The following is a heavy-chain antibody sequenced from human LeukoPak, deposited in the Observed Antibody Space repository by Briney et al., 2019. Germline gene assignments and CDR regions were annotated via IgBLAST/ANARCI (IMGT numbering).Heavy chain of an antibody. J-gene: IGHJ4*02. CDR2: ISSSSSTI. V-gene: IGHV3-48*01. Sequence: GGSLRLSCAASGFTFSSYSMNWVRQAPGKGLEWVSYISSSSSTIYYADSVKGRFTISRDNAKNSLYLQMNSLRAEDTAVYYCAREGVQLWFPFDYWGQGTLVTVSS. CDR3: AREGVQLWFPFDY. D-gene: IGHD5-18*01. CDR1: GFTFSSYS.